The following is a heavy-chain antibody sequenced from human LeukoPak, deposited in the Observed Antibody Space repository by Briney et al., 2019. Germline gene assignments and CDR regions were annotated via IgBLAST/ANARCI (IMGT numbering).Heavy chain of an antibody. V-gene: IGHV4-30-2*01. D-gene: IGHD3-22*01. CDR2: IYHRGST. CDR3: ARGAPYYYDSSGYYGVWFDP. J-gene: IGHJ5*02. CDR1: GGSISSGGYS. Sequence: PSETLSLTCAVSGGSISSGGYSWSWIRQPPGKGLEWIGYIYHRGSTYYNPSLKSRVTISVDRSNNQFSLKLSSVTAADTAVYYCARGAPYYYDSSGYYGVWFDPWGQGTLVTVSS.